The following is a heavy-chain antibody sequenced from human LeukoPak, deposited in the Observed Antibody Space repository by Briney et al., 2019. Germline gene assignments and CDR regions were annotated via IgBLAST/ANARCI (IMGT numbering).Heavy chain of an antibody. Sequence: ASVKVSCKASGYIFTGYYIHWVRQAPGQGLEWMGRINPSSGGTNYAQKFQGRVTMTRDTSISTAYMELSNLKSDDTAVYYCARDRGSGLDAFDIWGQGTMVTVSS. CDR1: GYIFTGYY. CDR3: ARDRGSGLDAFDI. D-gene: IGHD2-15*01. CDR2: INPSSGGT. J-gene: IGHJ3*02. V-gene: IGHV1-2*06.